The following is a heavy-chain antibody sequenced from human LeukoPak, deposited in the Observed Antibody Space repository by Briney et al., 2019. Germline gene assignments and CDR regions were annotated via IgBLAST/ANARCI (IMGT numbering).Heavy chain of an antibody. V-gene: IGHV3-53*01. D-gene: IGHD6-19*01. CDR1: GFTFSSYG. CDR3: ARDRQWLAIDY. Sequence: GGSLRLSCAASGFTFSSYGMHWVRQAPGKGLEWVSVIYSGGGTYYADSVKGRFTISRDNSKNTLYLQMNSLRAEDTAVYYCARDRQWLAIDYWGQGTLVTVSS. CDR2: IYSGGGT. J-gene: IGHJ4*02.